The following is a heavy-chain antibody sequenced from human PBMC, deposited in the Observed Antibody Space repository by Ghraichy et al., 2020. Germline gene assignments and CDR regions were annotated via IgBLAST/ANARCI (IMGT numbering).Heavy chain of an antibody. Sequence: GGSLRLSCAASGFTFSRYDMTWVRQAPGKGLEWVSLIRGDDDTTYYADSVKGRFTMSRDNSKNTLYLQMSSLRAEDTAIYYCAKDRVSRGCVGVCYPGFFDYWGQGTLVTVSS. CDR1: GFTFSRYD. D-gene: IGHD2-21*01. V-gene: IGHV3-23*01. CDR3: AKDRVSRGCVGVCYPGFFDY. CDR2: IRGDDDTT. J-gene: IGHJ4*02.